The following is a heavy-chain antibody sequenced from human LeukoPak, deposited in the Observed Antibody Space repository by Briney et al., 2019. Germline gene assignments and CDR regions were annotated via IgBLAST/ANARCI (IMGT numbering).Heavy chain of an antibody. CDR1: GGSFSGYY. CDR2: INHSGST. Sequence: SETLSLTCAVYGGSFSGYYWSWIRQPPGKGLEWIGEINHSGSTNYNPSLKSRVTISVDTSKNQFSLKLSSVTAADTAVYYCARRHGPFYYYDSSGHFPYWGQGTLVTVSS. V-gene: IGHV4-34*01. CDR3: ARRHGPFYYYDSSGHFPY. J-gene: IGHJ4*02. D-gene: IGHD3-22*01.